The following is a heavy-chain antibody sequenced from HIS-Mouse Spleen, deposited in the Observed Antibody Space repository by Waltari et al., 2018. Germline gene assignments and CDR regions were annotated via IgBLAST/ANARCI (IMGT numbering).Heavy chain of an antibody. CDR1: GFTFSSYA. CDR3: ARGFRWHDAFDI. CDR2: KSDDGSNK. J-gene: IGHJ3*02. D-gene: IGHD2-15*01. Sequence: QVQLVESGGGVVQPGRSLRLSCAASGFTFSSYAMHWVRQAPGKGVEWGAVKSDDGSNKYYADSVKGRFTISRDNSKNTLYLQMNSLRAEDTAVYYCARGFRWHDAFDIWGQGTMVTVSS. V-gene: IGHV3-30-3*01.